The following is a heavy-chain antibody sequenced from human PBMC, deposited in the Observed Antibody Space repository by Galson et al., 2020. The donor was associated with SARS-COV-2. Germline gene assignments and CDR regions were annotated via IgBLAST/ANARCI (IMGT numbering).Heavy chain of an antibody. V-gene: IGHV5-10-1*01. CDR1: GYSFTSYW. Sequence: HGESLKISCKGSGYSFTSYWISWVRQMPGKGLEWMGRIDPRDSYTNYSPSFQGHVTISADKSISTAYLQWSSLKASDTAMYYCARHGEPPSSTRFYMDVWGKGTTVTVSS. D-gene: IGHD2-2*01. CDR2: IDPRDSYT. CDR3: ARHGEPPSSTRFYMDV. J-gene: IGHJ6*03.